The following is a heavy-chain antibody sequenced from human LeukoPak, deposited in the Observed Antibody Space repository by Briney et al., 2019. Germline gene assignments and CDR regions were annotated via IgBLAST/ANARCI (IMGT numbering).Heavy chain of an antibody. Sequence: GGSLRLSCAASGFTFSSYGMHWVRQAPGKGLEWVAVISYDGSNKYCADSVKGRFTISRDNSKNTLYLQMNSLRAEDTAVYYCAKDRYGWELLSYYFDYRGQGTLVTVSS. CDR1: GFTFSSYG. CDR2: ISYDGSNK. D-gene: IGHD1-26*01. J-gene: IGHJ4*02. V-gene: IGHV3-30*18. CDR3: AKDRYGWELLSYYFDY.